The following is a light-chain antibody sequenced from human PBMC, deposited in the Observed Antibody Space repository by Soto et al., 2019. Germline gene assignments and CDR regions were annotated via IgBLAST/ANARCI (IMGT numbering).Light chain of an antibody. Sequence: QSALTQPRSVSGSPGQSVTISCTGTSSDVGGYNYVSWYQQHPGKAPKLMIYDVRKRPSGVPDRFSGSKSGNTASLTISGLQAEDEADYYCCSYAGSYTFHVVFGGGTKVTVL. V-gene: IGLV2-11*01. CDR3: CSYAGSYTFHVV. CDR2: DVR. CDR1: SSDVGGYNY. J-gene: IGLJ2*01.